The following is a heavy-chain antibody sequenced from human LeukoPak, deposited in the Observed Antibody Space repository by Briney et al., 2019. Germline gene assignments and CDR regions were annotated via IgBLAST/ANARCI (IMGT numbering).Heavy chain of an antibody. CDR3: AREPSAYSNYNY. J-gene: IGHJ4*02. D-gene: IGHD4-11*01. CDR2: INSDGSST. V-gene: IGHV3-74*01. CDR1: GFTFSSYW. Sequence: QSGGSLRLSCAASGFTFSSYWMHWVRQAPGKGLVWVSHINSDGSSTSYADSVKGRFTVSRDNAKNTLYLQMNSLRAEDTAVYYCAREPSAYSNYNYWGQGTLVTVSS.